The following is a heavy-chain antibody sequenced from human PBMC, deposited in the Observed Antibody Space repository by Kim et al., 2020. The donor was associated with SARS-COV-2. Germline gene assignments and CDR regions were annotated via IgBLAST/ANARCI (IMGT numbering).Heavy chain of an antibody. Sequence: SETLSLTCAVYGGSFSGYYWSWIRQPPGKGLEWIGEINHSGSTNYNPSLKSRVTISVDTSKNQFSLKLSSVTAADTAVYYCARRTFDICGQGTMVTVSS. CDR1: GGSFSGYY. CDR2: INHSGST. CDR3: ARRTFDI. J-gene: IGHJ3*02. V-gene: IGHV4-34*01.